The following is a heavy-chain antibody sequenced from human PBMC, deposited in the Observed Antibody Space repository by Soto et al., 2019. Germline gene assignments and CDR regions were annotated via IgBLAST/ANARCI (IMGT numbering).Heavy chain of an antibody. V-gene: IGHV1-3*01. CDR1: GYIFSDYV. Sequence: QVQLVQSGAEVKQPGASVKVSCKTSGYIFSDYVIHWVRQAPGQRPEWMGYIYGGNAYTKYSEKFQGRVTITRDTSATTAYMEPSSLTSEDTAVYYCASDSAVLPGTSFEYWGLGTLVTVFS. J-gene: IGHJ4*02. CDR3: ASDSAVLPGTSFEY. CDR2: IYGGNAYT. D-gene: IGHD6-13*01.